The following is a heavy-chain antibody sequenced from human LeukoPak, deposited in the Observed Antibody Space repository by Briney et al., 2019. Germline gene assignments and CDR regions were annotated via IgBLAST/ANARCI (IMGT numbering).Heavy chain of an antibody. J-gene: IGHJ5*02. D-gene: IGHD2-15*01. CDR3: TRDRGTYNWFDP. Sequence: GGSLRLSCAASGFTFSGSAVHWDRQSSGKGLEWVGHIDKKDNLYATAYAESVKGRFTISRDDSKDTAFLHMDSLKTEDTALYYCTRDRGTYNWFDPWGQGTLVTVSS. CDR2: IDKKDNLYAT. V-gene: IGHV3-73*01. CDR1: GFTFSGSA.